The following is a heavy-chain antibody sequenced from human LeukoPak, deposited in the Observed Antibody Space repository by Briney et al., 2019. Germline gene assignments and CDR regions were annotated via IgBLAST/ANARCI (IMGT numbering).Heavy chain of an antibody. CDR1: GYTFNSHP. J-gene: IGHJ4*02. Sequence: ASVKVSCKASGYTFNSHPMHWVRQAPGQRLEWMGWINAGNGNTKYSQKFQGRVTITRDTSASTAYMELSSLRSEDTAVYYCARAGVRGVIEQSLRSGGKYYFDYWGQGTLVTVSS. CDR2: INAGNGNT. CDR3: ARAGVRGVIEQSLRSGGKYYFDY. D-gene: IGHD3-10*01. V-gene: IGHV1-3*01.